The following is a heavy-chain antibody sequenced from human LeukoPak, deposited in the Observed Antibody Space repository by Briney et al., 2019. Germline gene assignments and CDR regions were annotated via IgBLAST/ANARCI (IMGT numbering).Heavy chain of an antibody. D-gene: IGHD6-6*01. CDR1: GFTFSSYG. Sequence: PGRSLRLSCAASGFTFSSYGMHWVRQAPGKGLEWVAVIWYDGSNKYYADSVKGRFTISRDNSKNTLYLQMNGLRAEDTAVYYCAREEDRSSSSGLVFDYWGQGTLVTVSS. V-gene: IGHV3-33*01. CDR2: IWYDGSNK. J-gene: IGHJ4*02. CDR3: AREEDRSSSSGLVFDY.